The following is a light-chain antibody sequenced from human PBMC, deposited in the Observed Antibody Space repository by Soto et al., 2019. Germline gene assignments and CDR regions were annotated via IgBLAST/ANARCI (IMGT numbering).Light chain of an antibody. Sequence: EIEMTQSPATLSVSPGDRATLSCRASQSVSSNLAWYQQKPGQAPRLLIYGASTRDTGIPARFSGSGSGTEFTLTISSLQSEDFAVYYCQQYNNWPQTFGQGTKLEIK. J-gene: IGKJ2*01. CDR1: QSVSSN. CDR3: QQYNNWPQT. CDR2: GAS. V-gene: IGKV3-15*01.